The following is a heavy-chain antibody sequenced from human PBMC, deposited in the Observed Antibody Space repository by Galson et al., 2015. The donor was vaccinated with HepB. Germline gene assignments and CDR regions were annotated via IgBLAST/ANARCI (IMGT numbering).Heavy chain of an antibody. V-gene: IGHV3-33*06. CDR3: AKDPGRGYSYGYYYFDY. CDR2: IWYDGSNK. CDR1: GSTFSSYG. J-gene: IGHJ4*02. D-gene: IGHD5-18*01. Sequence: SLRLSCAASGSTFSSYGMHWVRQAPGKGLEWVAVIWYDGSNKYYADSVKGRFTISRDNSKNTLYLQMNSLRAEDTAVYYCAKDPGRGYSYGYYYFDYWGQGTLVTVSS.